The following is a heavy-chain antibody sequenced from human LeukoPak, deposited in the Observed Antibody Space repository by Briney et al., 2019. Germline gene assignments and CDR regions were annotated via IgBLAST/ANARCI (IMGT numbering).Heavy chain of an antibody. V-gene: IGHV1-46*01. Sequence: ASVTLSCKAFGYTFTGYWMHWVRRAPGQGPGWMGVISPSGGSTIYAQKFKGRVTLTRDMSTSTDYLELSSLRSEDTAVYYCARDNSVRDEAWWFNPWGQGTLVTVSS. CDR3: ARDNSVRDEAWWFNP. J-gene: IGHJ5*02. D-gene: IGHD5-24*01. CDR2: ISPSGGST. CDR1: GYTFTGYW.